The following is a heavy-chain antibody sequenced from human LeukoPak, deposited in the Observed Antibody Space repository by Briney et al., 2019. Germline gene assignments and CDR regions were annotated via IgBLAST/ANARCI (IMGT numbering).Heavy chain of an antibody. Sequence: GGSLRLSCVTSGFNFSDSRMTWVRQAPGKGLQWVANVNRDGTEKHFLDSVEGRFTISRDNAKKSLYLQMSSLRPQDTAVYFCVRGDWYFESWGQGTMVTVSS. D-gene: IGHD2-21*01. V-gene: IGHV3-7*04. CDR2: VNRDGTEK. J-gene: IGHJ4*02. CDR3: VRGDWYFES. CDR1: GFNFSDSR.